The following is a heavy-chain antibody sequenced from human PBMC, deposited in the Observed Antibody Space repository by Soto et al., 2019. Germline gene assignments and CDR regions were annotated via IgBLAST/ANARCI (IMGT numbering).Heavy chain of an antibody. CDR3: AREETAWPLAYGLDV. J-gene: IGHJ6*02. D-gene: IGHD2-21*02. CDR2: ISGSGDYT. CDR1: GFTFTSYA. Sequence: GGSLRLSCAASGFTFTSYAMSWVRQAPGKGLEWVSSISGSGDYTYHADSVKGRFTISRDNSKNTLYLQMNSLRAEDTAVYYCAREETAWPLAYGLDVWGQGTTVTVSS. V-gene: IGHV3-23*01.